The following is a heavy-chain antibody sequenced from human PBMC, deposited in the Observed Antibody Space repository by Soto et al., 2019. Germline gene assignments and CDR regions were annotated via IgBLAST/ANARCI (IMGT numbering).Heavy chain of an antibody. CDR2: INKNGFTI. J-gene: IGHJ4*02. D-gene: IGHD6-19*01. Sequence: GGSLRLSCSVSAFTLNTYLINWVRKAPGKGLEWISFINKNGFTIYYADSVKGRFTISRDYAKNSLYLQMDSLRHEDTAVYYCARGAVTGTSLFDYSGRGTLVTVSS. CDR1: AFTLNTYL. CDR3: ARGAVTGTSLFDY. V-gene: IGHV3-48*02.